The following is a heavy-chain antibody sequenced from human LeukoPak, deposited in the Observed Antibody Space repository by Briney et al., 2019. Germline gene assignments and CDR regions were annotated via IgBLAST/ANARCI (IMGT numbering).Heavy chain of an antibody. V-gene: IGHV3-20*04. J-gene: IGHJ3*02. Sequence: SGGSLRLSCAASGFTFDDYGMSWVRQAPGKGLERVSGINWNGGSTGYADSVKGRFTISRDNAKNSLYLQMNSLRAEDTALYYCARWYYYDSSGLDIWGQGTMVTVSS. CDR2: INWNGGST. CDR3: ARWYYYDSSGLDI. D-gene: IGHD3-22*01. CDR1: GFTFDDYG.